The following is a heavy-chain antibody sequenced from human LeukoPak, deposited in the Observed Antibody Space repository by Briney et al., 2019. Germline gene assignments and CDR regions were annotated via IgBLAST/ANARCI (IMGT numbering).Heavy chain of an antibody. CDR2: ISGSGGST. CDR3: AKGGYGYSSSWDFDY. Sequence: PGGSLRLSCAASGFTFSSHAMSWVRQAPGKGLEWVSAISGSGGSTYYADSVKGRFTISRDNSKNTLYLQMNSLRAEDTAVYYCAKGGYGYSSSWDFDYWGQGTLVTVSS. D-gene: IGHD6-13*01. V-gene: IGHV3-23*01. J-gene: IGHJ4*02. CDR1: GFTFSSHA.